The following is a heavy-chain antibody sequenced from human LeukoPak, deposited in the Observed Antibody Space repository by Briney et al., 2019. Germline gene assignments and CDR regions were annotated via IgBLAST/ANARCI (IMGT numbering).Heavy chain of an antibody. D-gene: IGHD1-1*01. Sequence: SQTLSLTCTVSGDSISSGDYYWSWIRQPPGKGLEWIGYIYYSGSTYYNPSLKSRVTISVDTSKNQFSLKLSSVTAADTAVYYCARTRRYASYFDYWGQGTLVTVSS. V-gene: IGHV4-30-4*01. J-gene: IGHJ4*02. CDR3: ARTRRYASYFDY. CDR2: IYYSGST. CDR1: GDSISSGDYY.